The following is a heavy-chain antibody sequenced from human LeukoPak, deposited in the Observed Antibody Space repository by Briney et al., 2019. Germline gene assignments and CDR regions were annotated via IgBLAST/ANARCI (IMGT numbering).Heavy chain of an antibody. CDR2: ISSRSAYI. D-gene: IGHD3-16*01. V-gene: IGHV3-21*01. CDR3: ARDFGDS. J-gene: IGHJ4*02. Sequence: GGSLRLSCAASGFTFNTYSSNWVRQAPGKGLEWVAMISSRSAYINYADSVKGRFTISRDNAKNSLYLQMNSLRVEDTAVYYCARDFGDSWGRGTLVTVSS. CDR1: GFTFNTYS.